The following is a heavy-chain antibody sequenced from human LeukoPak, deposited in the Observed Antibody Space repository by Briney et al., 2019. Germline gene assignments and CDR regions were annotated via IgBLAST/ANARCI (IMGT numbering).Heavy chain of an antibody. CDR1: GYTFTSYD. CDR2: MNPNSGNT. Sequence: ASVKVSCKASGYTFTSYDINWVRQATGQGLEWMGWMNPNSGNTGYAQKFQGRVTMTRNTSISTAYMELSSLRSEDTAVYYCARGGWGSSWYNRKMYYFDYWGQGTLVTVSS. D-gene: IGHD6-13*01. CDR3: ARGGWGSSWYNRKMYYFDY. J-gene: IGHJ4*02. V-gene: IGHV1-8*01.